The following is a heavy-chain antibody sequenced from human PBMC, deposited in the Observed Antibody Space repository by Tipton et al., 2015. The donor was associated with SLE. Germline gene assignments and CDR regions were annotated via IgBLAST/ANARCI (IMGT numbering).Heavy chain of an antibody. V-gene: IGHV4-39*07. CDR1: GGSITNSNYF. CDR3: TRSLYNTNWFWFDP. CDR2: IYYSGSP. J-gene: IGHJ5*02. Sequence: TLSLTCSVSGGSITNSNYFWGWIRQPPGKGLEWIGNIYYSGSPYYNPSLKSRVTISVNTSKNQFSLRLSSVTAADTAMYYCTRSLYNTNWFWFDPWGQGTLVTVSS. D-gene: IGHD6-13*01.